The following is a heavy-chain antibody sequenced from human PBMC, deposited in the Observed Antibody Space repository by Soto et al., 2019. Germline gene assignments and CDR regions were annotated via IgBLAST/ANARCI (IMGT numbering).Heavy chain of an antibody. Sequence: GASVKVSCKASGGTFISYAISWVRQAPGQGLEWMGGIIPIFGTANYAQKFQGRVTITADESTSTAYMELSSLRSEDTAVYYCARGTSMGPFDYWGQGTLVTVSS. CDR1: GGTFISYA. V-gene: IGHV1-69*13. J-gene: IGHJ4*02. D-gene: IGHD1-26*01. CDR3: ARGTSMGPFDY. CDR2: IIPIFGTA.